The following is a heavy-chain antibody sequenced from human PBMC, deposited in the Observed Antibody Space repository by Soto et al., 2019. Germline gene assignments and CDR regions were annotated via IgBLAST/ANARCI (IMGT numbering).Heavy chain of an antibody. CDR3: ARVPITGTKSYYFDY. V-gene: IGHV4-34*01. Sequence: QVQLQQWGAGLLKPSETLSLTCAVYGGSFSGYYWSWIRQPPGKGLEWIGEINHSGSTNYNPSLTSRVTISVDTSKNQFSLKLSSVTAADTAVYYCARVPITGTKSYYFDYWGQGTLVTVSS. CDR2: INHSGST. J-gene: IGHJ4*02. D-gene: IGHD1-20*01. CDR1: GGSFSGYY.